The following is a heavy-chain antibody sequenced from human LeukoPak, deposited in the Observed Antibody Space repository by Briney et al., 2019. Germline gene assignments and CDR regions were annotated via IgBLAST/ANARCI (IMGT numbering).Heavy chain of an antibody. CDR1: GGSISSYY. D-gene: IGHD6-13*01. V-gene: IGHV4-4*07. CDR2: IYTSGST. J-gene: IGHJ4*02. CDR3: ARGGPDPGIAAAGTTFDY. Sequence: SETLSLTCTVSGGSISSYYWSWIRQPAGKGLEWIGRIYTSGSTTYNPSLKSRVTMSVDTSKNQFSLKLSSVTAADTAVYYCARGGPDPGIAAAGTTFDYWGQGTLITVSS.